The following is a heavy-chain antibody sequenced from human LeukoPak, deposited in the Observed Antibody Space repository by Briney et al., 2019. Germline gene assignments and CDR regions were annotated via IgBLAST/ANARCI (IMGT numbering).Heavy chain of an antibody. Sequence: GASVKVSCKASGYTFTGYYMHWVRQAPGQGLEWTGWINPNSGGTNYAQKFQGRVTMTRDTSISTAYMELSRLRSDDTAVYYCARDRDCSGGSCYSFLGYYYYGMDVWGQGTTVTVSS. CDR2: INPNSGGT. J-gene: IGHJ6*02. CDR1: GYTFTGYY. D-gene: IGHD2-15*01. CDR3: ARDRDCSGGSCYSFLGYYYYGMDV. V-gene: IGHV1-2*02.